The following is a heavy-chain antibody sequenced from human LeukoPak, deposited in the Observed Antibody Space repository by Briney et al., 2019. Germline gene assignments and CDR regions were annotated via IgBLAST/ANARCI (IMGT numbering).Heavy chain of an antibody. Sequence: ASVKVSCKASGYTFTSYGISWVRQAPGQGLEWMGWISAYNGNTNYAQKLQGRVTITADESTSTAYMELSSLRSEDTAVYYCARASRDGYNYGIDYWGQGTLVTVSS. V-gene: IGHV1-18*01. CDR3: ARASRDGYNYGIDY. J-gene: IGHJ4*02. CDR2: ISAYNGNT. D-gene: IGHD5-24*01. CDR1: GYTFTSYG.